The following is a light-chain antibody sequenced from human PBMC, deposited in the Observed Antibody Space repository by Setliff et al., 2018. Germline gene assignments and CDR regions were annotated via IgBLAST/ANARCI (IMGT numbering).Light chain of an antibody. CDR2: DVS. CDR1: SNDVGAYDL. V-gene: IGLV2-14*03. Sequence: QSVLTQPASVSGSPGQSITISCSGTSNDVGAYDLVSWYQQHPGKVPKLIIFDVSNRPSGVSHRFSGSKSGNTASLTISGLLSDDEADYYCATWDDGLNGAVFGGGTKVTVL. J-gene: IGLJ2*01. CDR3: ATWDDGLNGAV.